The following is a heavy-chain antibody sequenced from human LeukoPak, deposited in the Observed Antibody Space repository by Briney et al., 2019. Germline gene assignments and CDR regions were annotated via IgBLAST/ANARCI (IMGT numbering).Heavy chain of an antibody. V-gene: IGHV3-21*01. D-gene: IGHD5-12*01. CDR2: ISGSGGYI. CDR1: GFTFSSYS. CDR3: ARARGGGYDSLDY. J-gene: IGHJ4*02. Sequence: GGSLRLSCAASGFTFSSYSMNWVRQAPGKGLEWVPCISGSGGYIYYADSVKGRFTISRDNPKNSLYLQMNSLRADDTAVYYCARARGGGYDSLDYWGQGTLVTVSS.